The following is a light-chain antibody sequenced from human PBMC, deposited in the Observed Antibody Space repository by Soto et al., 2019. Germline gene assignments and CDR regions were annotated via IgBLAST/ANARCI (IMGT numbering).Light chain of an antibody. V-gene: IGLV1-47*01. J-gene: IGLJ2*01. Sequence: QSVLTQQPSASGTPGQRVTISFSGSSSNIGSNYVYWYQQLPGTAPKLLIYRNNQRPSGGPDRFSGSKSGTSASLAISGLRSEDCADYDCAAWDYSLRGVVFGGWTKVTVL. CDR1: SSNIGSNY. CDR2: RNN. CDR3: AAWDYSLRGVV.